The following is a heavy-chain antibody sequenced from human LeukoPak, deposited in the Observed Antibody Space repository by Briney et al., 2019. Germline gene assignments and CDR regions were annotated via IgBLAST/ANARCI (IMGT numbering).Heavy chain of an antibody. CDR3: ARGLSSGWTLWDC. CDR2: ISSSSSYI. CDR1: GFTFSSYA. V-gene: IGHV3-21*01. Sequence: PGGSLRLSCAASGFTFSSYAMSWARQAPGKGLEWVSSISSSSSYIYYADSVKGRFTISRDNAKNSLYLQMNSLRAEDTAVYYCARGLSSGWTLWDCWGQGTLVTVSS. D-gene: IGHD6-19*01. J-gene: IGHJ4*02.